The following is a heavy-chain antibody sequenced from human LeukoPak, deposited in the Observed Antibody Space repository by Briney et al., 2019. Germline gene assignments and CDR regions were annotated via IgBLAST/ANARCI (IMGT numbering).Heavy chain of an antibody. Sequence: GGSLRPSCAASGFTVSSNYMSWVRQAPGKGLEWVSVIYSGGSTYYADSVKGRFTISRDNSKNTLYLQMNSLRAEDTAVYYCARDRPGYSSGWYSDYWGQGTLVTVSS. CDR2: IYSGGST. CDR1: GFTVSSNY. J-gene: IGHJ4*02. V-gene: IGHV3-53*01. D-gene: IGHD6-19*01. CDR3: ARDRPGYSSGWYSDY.